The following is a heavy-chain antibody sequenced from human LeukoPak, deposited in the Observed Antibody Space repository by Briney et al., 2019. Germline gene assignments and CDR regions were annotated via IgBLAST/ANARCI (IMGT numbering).Heavy chain of an antibody. CDR1: GGSISNENW. CDR3: ATPNDAFNI. CDR2: IHHRGGT. V-gene: IGHV4-4*02. Sequence: SETLSLTCAVSGGSISNENWWSWVRQPPGKGLEWIGEIHHRGGTNYNPSLRSRVTISIDTSKNQFSLKLTSVTAADTAVYYCATPNDAFNIWGQGAMVTVSS. J-gene: IGHJ3*02.